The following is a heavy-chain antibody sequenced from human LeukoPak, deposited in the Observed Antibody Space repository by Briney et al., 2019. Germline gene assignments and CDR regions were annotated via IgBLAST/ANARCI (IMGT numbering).Heavy chain of an antibody. V-gene: IGHV3-74*01. J-gene: IGHJ5*02. Sequence: PGGSLRLPCAASGFTFNSYWMVWFRQAQGTGLVWVSCINPDGSWTLHADSVKGRFAISRDYARNTLYLQMNSLGVEDTAMYYCARYEQRPGVTASDPWSQGTLVTVSS. CDR3: ARYEQRPGVTASDP. CDR2: INPDGSWT. D-gene: IGHD2-21*02. CDR1: GFTFNSYW.